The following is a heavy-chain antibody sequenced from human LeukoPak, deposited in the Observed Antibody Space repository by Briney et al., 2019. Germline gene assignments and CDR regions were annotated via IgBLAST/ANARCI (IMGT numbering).Heavy chain of an antibody. V-gene: IGHV4-31*03. CDR3: ARAIGGYCSSTSCYSLNWFDP. CDR1: GGSISSGGYY. J-gene: IGHJ5*02. CDR2: IYYSGST. D-gene: IGHD2-2*03. Sequence: SETLSLTRTVSGGSISSGGYYWSWIRQHPGKGLEWIGYIYYSGSTYYNPSLKSRVTISVDTSKNQFSLKLSSVTAADTAVYYCARAIGGYCSSTSCYSLNWFDPWGQGTLVTVSS.